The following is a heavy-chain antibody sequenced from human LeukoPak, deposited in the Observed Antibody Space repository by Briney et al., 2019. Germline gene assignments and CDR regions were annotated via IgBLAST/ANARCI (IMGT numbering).Heavy chain of an antibody. CDR2: IYTSGIT. CDR1: GGSITGYY. V-gene: IGHV4-4*07. J-gene: IGHJ4*02. CDR3: AKTVFLAGWHFDY. D-gene: IGHD3-9*01. Sequence: SETLSLTCTVSGGSITGYYWSCIRQPAGKGLEWIGRIYTSGITDYNPSLKSRVTMSVDTSKNQFSLKLSSVTAADTAVYYCAKTVFLAGWHFDYWGQGTLVTVSS.